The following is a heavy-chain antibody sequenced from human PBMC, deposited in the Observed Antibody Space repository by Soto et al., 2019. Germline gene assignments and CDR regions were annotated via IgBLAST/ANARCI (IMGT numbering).Heavy chain of an antibody. CDR3: ARVGGVAARTFDY. CDR1: GGSISPFY. Sequence: SETLSLTCTVSGGSISPFYWSWVRQPPGKGLEWIGYLYYSGNTNYNPSLKSRVTISVDASKNQVSLRLTSVTAADTAVYYCARVGGVAARTFDYWGQGTAVPVYS. V-gene: IGHV4-59*01. J-gene: IGHJ4*02. CDR2: LYYSGNT. D-gene: IGHD2-15*01.